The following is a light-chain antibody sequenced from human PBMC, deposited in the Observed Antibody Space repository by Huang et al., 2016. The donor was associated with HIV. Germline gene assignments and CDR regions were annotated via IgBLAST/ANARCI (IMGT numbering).Light chain of an antibody. CDR2: GVS. CDR3: QQSYSALIT. V-gene: IGKV1-39*01. J-gene: IGKJ5*01. CDR1: QAIGTY. Sequence: IQLTQSPTSLSASVGDRVAIACRARQAIGTYLNWFQQKPGRAPKLLISGVSSLHTGGPSRFIGSGSGTEFTLTIRGLQVDDFATYFCQQSYSALITFGQGTRLEIK.